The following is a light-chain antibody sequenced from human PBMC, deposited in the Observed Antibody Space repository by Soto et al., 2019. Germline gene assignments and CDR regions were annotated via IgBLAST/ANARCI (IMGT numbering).Light chain of an antibody. J-gene: IGKJ3*01. Sequence: EVVLTQSPATLSLSPGERATLSCRASQSVSTYLAWYQQKPGQPPRLLIDGASNSATGTPARFSGSGSGTDFALTISTLAPADFAVSYCHQRGNWRQFTFGTGPKVEIK. CDR1: QSVSTY. V-gene: IGKV3-11*01. CDR3: HQRGNWRQFT. CDR2: GAS.